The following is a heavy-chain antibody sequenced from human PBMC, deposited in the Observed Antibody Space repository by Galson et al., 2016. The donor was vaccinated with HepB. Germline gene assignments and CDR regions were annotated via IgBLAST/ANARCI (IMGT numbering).Heavy chain of an antibody. CDR2: IYPGGDT. D-gene: IGHD3-16*01. CDR3: SKDPFQSWGS. CDR1: GFTVNTDY. Sequence: SLRLSCAAPGFTVNTDYISIARQAPGKGLEWLSVIYPGGDTYYTDSVRGRFIVSTDAAKKTLFFQMNSLRAEDTAVYYCSKDPFQSWGSWGLGTLVTVSS. J-gene: IGHJ5*02. V-gene: IGHV3-53*01.